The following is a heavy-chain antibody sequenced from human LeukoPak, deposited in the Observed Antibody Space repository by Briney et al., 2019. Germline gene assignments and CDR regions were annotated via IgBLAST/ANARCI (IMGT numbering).Heavy chain of an antibody. CDR3: ARRNLGIVVVPAATERVHNWFDT. V-gene: IGHV4-34*01. Sequence: KTSETLSLTCAVYGGSFSGYYWSWIRQPPGKGLEWIGEINHSGSTNYNPSLKGRVTISVDTSKNQFSLKLSSVTAADTAVYYCARRNLGIVVVPAATERVHNWFDTWGQGTLVTVSS. J-gene: IGHJ5*02. D-gene: IGHD2-2*01. CDR1: GGSFSGYY. CDR2: INHSGST.